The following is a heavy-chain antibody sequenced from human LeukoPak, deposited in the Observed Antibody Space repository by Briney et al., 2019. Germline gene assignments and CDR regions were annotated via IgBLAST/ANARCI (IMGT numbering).Heavy chain of an antibody. CDR2: FDPEDGET. Sequence: GASVKVSCKVSGYTLTELSMHWVRQAPGKGLEWMGGFDPEDGETIYAQKFQGRVTITADESTSTAYMELSSLRSEDTAVYYCARTISSGWYVFIWGQGTLVTASS. CDR3: ARTISSGWYVFI. J-gene: IGHJ4*02. D-gene: IGHD6-19*01. V-gene: IGHV1-24*01. CDR1: GYTLTELS.